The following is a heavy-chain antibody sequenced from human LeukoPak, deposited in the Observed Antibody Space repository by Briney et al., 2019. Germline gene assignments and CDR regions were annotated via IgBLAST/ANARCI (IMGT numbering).Heavy chain of an antibody. CDR2: IRYDGSNK. CDR3: ARGHRFLDMSTDY. V-gene: IGHV3-30*02. D-gene: IGHD3/OR15-3a*01. J-gene: IGHJ4*02. CDR1: GFTFSSYG. Sequence: GGSLRLSCAASGFTFSSYGMHWVRQAPGKGLEWVAFIRYDGSNKYYADSVKGRFTISRDNSKSTLYLQMNSLRAEDTAVYYCARGHRFLDMSTDYWGQGTLVTVSS.